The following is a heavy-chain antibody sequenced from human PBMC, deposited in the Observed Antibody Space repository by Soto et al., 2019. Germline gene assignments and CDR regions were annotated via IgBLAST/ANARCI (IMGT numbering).Heavy chain of an antibody. D-gene: IGHD3-3*01. V-gene: IGHV1-8*01. CDR2: MNPNSGNT. Sequence: GASVKVSCKASGYTFTSYDINWVRQATGQGLEWMGWMNPNSGNTGYAQKFQGRVTMTRNTSIGTAYMELSSLRSEDTAVYYCARRGYDFWSGYGPNWFDPWGQGTLVTVSS. J-gene: IGHJ5*02. CDR1: GYTFTSYD. CDR3: ARRGYDFWSGYGPNWFDP.